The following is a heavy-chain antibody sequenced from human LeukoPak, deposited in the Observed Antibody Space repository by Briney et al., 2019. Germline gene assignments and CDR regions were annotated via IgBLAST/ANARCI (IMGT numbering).Heavy chain of an antibody. CDR3: AKDGLYFDGSTHIYYFDS. CDR2: ITYNGAAT. D-gene: IGHD3-9*01. V-gene: IGHV3-23*01. J-gene: IGHJ4*02. CDR1: GLSFGGYA. Sequence: GGSLRLSCAASGLSFGGYAMTWVRQAPGKGLEWVSSITYNGAATYYLDSVKARFTISRDNSRSTLYLQMDSLTAEDTALYYCAKDGLYFDGSTHIYYFDSWGQGTLVAVSS.